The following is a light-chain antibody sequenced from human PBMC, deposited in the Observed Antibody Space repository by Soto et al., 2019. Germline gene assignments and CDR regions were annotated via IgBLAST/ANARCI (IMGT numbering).Light chain of an antibody. V-gene: IGKV3-11*01. CDR1: QSVSSY. CDR3: QQRSNWPPGLT. Sequence: EIVLTQSPATLSLSPGERATLSCRASQSVSSYLAWYQQKPGQAPRLLIYDASNRATGIPARFSGSGSGTDFTLTISSLEPEDFAVYYCQQRSNWPPGLTLGQGTRLEIK. J-gene: IGKJ5*01. CDR2: DAS.